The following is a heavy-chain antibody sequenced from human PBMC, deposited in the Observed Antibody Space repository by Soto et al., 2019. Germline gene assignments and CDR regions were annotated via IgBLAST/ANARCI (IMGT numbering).Heavy chain of an antibody. CDR1: GYSFTSYW. CDR2: IYPGDSDT. D-gene: IGHD3-22*01. Sequence: GESLKISCKGSGYSFTSYWIGWVRQMPGKGLEWMGIIYPGDSDTRYSPSFQGQVTISADKSISTAYLQWSSLKASDTAMYYCARHLERGSYYYDSSGYSGKYNWFDPWGQGTLVTVSS. J-gene: IGHJ5*02. CDR3: ARHLERGSYYYDSSGYSGKYNWFDP. V-gene: IGHV5-51*01.